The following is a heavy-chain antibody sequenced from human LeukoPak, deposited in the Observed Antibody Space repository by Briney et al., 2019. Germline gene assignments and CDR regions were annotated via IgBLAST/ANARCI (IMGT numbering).Heavy chain of an antibody. J-gene: IGHJ1*01. Sequence: GSLRLSCAASGFTFSNYYMSWIRQPPGKGLEWIGDIYYRGSTYYSPSLKSRVSISIDTSNNQFSLTLNSVTAADTALYFCARRRYYDSTGYLDWGQGTLVTVSS. CDR1: GFTFSNYY. V-gene: IGHV4-59*08. CDR2: IYYRGST. D-gene: IGHD3-22*01. CDR3: ARRRYYDSTGYLD.